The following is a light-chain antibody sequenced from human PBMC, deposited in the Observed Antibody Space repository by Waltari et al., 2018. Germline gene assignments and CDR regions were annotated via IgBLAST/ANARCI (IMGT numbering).Light chain of an antibody. CDR2: DVN. CDR3: SSYTTTSTYV. V-gene: IGLV2-14*03. CDR1: RSDVGAYTD. J-gene: IGLJ1*01. Sequence: QSALTQPASVSGSPGQSITLSCAGTRSDVGAYTDVAWYQKHSGKAPKLIISDVNNRPSGVSNRFSGSKSGNTASLIISGLQADDEADYYCSSYTTTSTYVFGTGTTVSVL.